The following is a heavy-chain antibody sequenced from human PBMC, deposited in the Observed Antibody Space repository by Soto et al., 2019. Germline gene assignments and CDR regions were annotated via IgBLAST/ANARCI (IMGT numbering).Heavy chain of an antibody. Sequence: QVQLQESGPGLVKPSETLTLTCTVSGHSLSSGGYYWSWIRQHPGQGLEWVGYIYFTGSTLYNPSLKSRLAMSLDTSKNQFSLRLTSVTAADTAVYFCARDWGSSGWPNWGQGTLVTVSS. D-gene: IGHD6-19*01. V-gene: IGHV4-31*03. CDR3: ARDWGSSGWPN. J-gene: IGHJ4*02. CDR1: GHSLSSGGYY. CDR2: IYFTGST.